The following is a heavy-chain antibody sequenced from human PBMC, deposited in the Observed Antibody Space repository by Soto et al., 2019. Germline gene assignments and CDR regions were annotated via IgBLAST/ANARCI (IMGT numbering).Heavy chain of an antibody. J-gene: IGHJ6*03. CDR1: GFTFSSYS. CDR2: ISSSSSTI. D-gene: IGHD3-3*01. Sequence: GGSLRLSCAASGFTFSSYSMNWVRQAPGKGLEWVSYISSSSSTIYYADSVKGRFTISRDNAKNSLYLQMNGLRAEDTAVYYCAREETYDFWSGYTYYMDVWGKGTTVTVSS. V-gene: IGHV3-48*01. CDR3: AREETYDFWSGYTYYMDV.